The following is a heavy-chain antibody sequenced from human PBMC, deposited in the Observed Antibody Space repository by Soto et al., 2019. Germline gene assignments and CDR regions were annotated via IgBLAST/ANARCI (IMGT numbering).Heavy chain of an antibody. V-gene: IGHV3-23*01. CDR2: ITNTGGDT. CDR1: GFTFSSNA. CDR3: AKDWYYYDSSGN. D-gene: IGHD3-22*01. J-gene: IGHJ4*02. Sequence: PGGSLRLSCAASGFTFSSNAMSWVRQAPGKGLEWVSVITNTGGDTLYADSVKGRFTISRDNSKNTLYLQMNSLRAEDTAVYYCAKDWYYYDSSGNWGQGTLVTVSS.